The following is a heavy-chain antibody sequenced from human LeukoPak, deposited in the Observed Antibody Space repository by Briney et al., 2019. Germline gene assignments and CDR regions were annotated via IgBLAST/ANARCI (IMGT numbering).Heavy chain of an antibody. CDR2: IYYSGST. Sequence: SETLSLTCTVSGGSVSSGNYYWSWIRQPPGKGLEWIGYIYYSGSTNYNPSLKSRVTISVDTSKNQFSLKLTSVTAADTVVYYCARDIYSSSWTAPYSWGQGTLVTVSS. V-gene: IGHV4-61*01. J-gene: IGHJ4*02. CDR3: ARDIYSSSWTAPYS. D-gene: IGHD6-13*01. CDR1: GGSVSSGNYY.